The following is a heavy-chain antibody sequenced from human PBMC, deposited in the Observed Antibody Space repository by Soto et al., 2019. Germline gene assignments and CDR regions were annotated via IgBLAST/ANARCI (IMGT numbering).Heavy chain of an antibody. CDR3: ARQEQRLQLGRHFDY. D-gene: IGHD5-12*01. CDR2: IYYSGST. V-gene: IGHV4-39*01. Sequence: SETLSLTCTVSGGSISSSSYYWGWIRQPPGKGLEWIGSIYYSGSTYYNPSLKSRVTISVDTSKNQFSLKLSSVTAADTAVYYCARQEQRLQLGRHFDYWGQGTLVTSPQ. CDR1: GGSISSSSYY. J-gene: IGHJ4*02.